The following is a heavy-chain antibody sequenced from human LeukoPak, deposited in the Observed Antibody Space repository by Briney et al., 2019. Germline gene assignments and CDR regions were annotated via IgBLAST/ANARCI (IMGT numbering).Heavy chain of an antibody. CDR1: GASISSYY. J-gene: IGHJ5*02. D-gene: IGHD1-7*01. CDR2: IYVSGST. CDR3: ARDSGTTGEVKFDP. V-gene: IGHV4-4*07. Sequence: SETLSLTCTVSGASISSYYWSWIRQPAGKGLEWIGRIYVSGSTTYNPSLESRVTMSLDTSKNQISLKVSSVTAADTAVYYCARDSGTTGEVKFDPCGQGTLVTVSS.